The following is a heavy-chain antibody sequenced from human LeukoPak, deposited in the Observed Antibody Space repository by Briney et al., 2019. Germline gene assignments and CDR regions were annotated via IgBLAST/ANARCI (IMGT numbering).Heavy chain of an antibody. J-gene: IGHJ5*02. D-gene: IGHD3-22*01. CDR3: ALRQDYYDSSGYTYGGFDP. V-gene: IGHV1-3*01. CDR1: GYTFASYA. Sequence: ASVKVSCKASGYTFASYAMHWVRQAPGQRLEWMGWINAGNGNTKYSQKFQGRVTITRDTSANTAYMELSSLRSEDTAVYYCALRQDYYDSSGYTYGGFDPWGQGTLVTVSS. CDR2: INAGNGNT.